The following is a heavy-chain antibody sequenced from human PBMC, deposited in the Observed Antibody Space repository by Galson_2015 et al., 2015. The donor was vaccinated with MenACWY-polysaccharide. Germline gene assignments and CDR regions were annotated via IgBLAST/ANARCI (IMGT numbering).Heavy chain of an antibody. CDR2: IDPTSGAT. J-gene: IGHJ4*02. CDR3: ARGSSYGSYYF. V-gene: IGHV1-2*06. D-gene: IGHD3-10*01. CDR1: GYTFSTHY. Sequence: SVKVSCKASGYTFSTHYMNWVRQAPGQGLEWMGRIDPTSGATEFARKFQGRVTLTTDTSINTAYMELTSLRSDDTAMYFCARGSSYGSYYFWGRGTLVTVSS.